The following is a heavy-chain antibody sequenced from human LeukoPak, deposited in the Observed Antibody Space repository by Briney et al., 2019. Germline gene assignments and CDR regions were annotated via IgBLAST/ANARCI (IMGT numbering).Heavy chain of an antibody. V-gene: IGHV3-23*01. Sequence: GGSLRLSCAASGFTFSTYAMSWVRQAPGKGLEWVSDISSTSVSTYYADSVKGRFTISRGNSNNTLFLQMNSLRAEDTAIYYCTKLPSAWWLGNYFDYWGQGTLVTVSS. CDR1: GFTFSTYA. CDR2: ISSTSVST. CDR3: TKLPSAWWLGNYFDY. J-gene: IGHJ4*02. D-gene: IGHD2-8*02.